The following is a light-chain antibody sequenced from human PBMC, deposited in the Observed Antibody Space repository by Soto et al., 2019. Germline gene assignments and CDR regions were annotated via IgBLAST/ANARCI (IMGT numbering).Light chain of an antibody. V-gene: IGKV3-20*01. CDR2: GAS. J-gene: IGKJ1*01. Sequence: EMVLTQSPATLSLSPGEGATLSCRASQRIGGYLGWYQQKPGQAARLLIYGASNRATGIPDRFSGSGSGTDFTLTISRLEPEDFAVYYCQQYGSSSWTFGQGTKVDIK. CDR3: QQYGSSSWT. CDR1: QRIGGY.